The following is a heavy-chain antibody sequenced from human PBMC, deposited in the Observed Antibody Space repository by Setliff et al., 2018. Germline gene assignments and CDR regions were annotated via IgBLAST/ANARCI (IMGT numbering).Heavy chain of an antibody. J-gene: IGHJ4*02. D-gene: IGHD5-18*01. CDR3: ARRVGSVGIQLPDY. CDR2: IIPIFGTA. Sequence: ASVKVSCKVSGYTLTELSMHWVRQAPGKGLEWMGRIIPIFGTANYAQKFQGRVTMTRNTSISTAYMELSSLRSEDTAVYYCARRVGSVGIQLPDYWGQGTLVTVSS. V-gene: IGHV1-24*01. CDR1: GYTLTELS.